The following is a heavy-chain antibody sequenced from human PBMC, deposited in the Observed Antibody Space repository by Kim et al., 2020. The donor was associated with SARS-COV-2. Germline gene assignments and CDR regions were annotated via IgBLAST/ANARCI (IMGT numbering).Heavy chain of an antibody. V-gene: IGHV3-23*01. D-gene: IGHD2-15*01. CDR2: ISGSGGAT. Sequence: GGSLRLSCAASGFTFTSSAMNWVRQAPGKGLQWVSGISGSGGATFYTDAVKGRFTISRDNAKNTVSLQMNSLRVDDTAVYYCARRDCSGGSCLFFDSWG. CDR3: ARRDCSGGSCLFFDS. J-gene: IGHJ4*01. CDR1: GFTFTSSA.